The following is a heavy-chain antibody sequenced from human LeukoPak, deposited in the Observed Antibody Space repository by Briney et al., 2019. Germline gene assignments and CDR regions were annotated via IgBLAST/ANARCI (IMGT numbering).Heavy chain of an antibody. D-gene: IGHD6-13*01. V-gene: IGHV3-7*03. CDR3: AKGKQQLVSYCFDY. Sequence: PGGSLRLSCAASGFTFSKYWMSWVRQTPGKGLEWVASIRHDASQIYYVDSVKGRFTISRDNAKNSLYLQMNSLRAEDTALYYCAKGKQQLVSYCFDYWGLGTLVTVSS. CDR1: GFTFSKYW. CDR2: IRHDASQI. J-gene: IGHJ4*02.